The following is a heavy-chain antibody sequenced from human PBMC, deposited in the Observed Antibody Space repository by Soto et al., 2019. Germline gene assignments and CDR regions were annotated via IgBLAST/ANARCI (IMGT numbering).Heavy chain of an antibody. CDR2: IHVSGST. Sequence: SETLSLTCTVSGGSVSSGSYQGTWIRQPPGKGLEWIGYIHVSGSTNDNPSLKGRVTMSIDTSKNQFSLKLSSVTAADTAVYYCARDGHGMDVWGQGTKVTVSS. V-gene: IGHV4-61*01. CDR1: GGSVSSGSYQ. CDR3: ARDGHGMDV. J-gene: IGHJ6*02.